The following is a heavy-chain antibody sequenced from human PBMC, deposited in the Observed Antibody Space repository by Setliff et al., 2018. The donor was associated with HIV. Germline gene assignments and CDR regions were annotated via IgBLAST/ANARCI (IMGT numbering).Heavy chain of an antibody. Sequence: SETLSLTCSVSSDSISSGSYSWGWIRLPPGKGLEWIGSIDYSGRTYYNPSLKSRVTISVDTSKNQFSLKLSSVTAADTAVYYCARRTLITGYDYWGQGTLVTVSS. CDR3: ARRTLITGYDY. J-gene: IGHJ4*02. V-gene: IGHV4-39*01. CDR1: SDSISSGSYS. D-gene: IGHD3-16*01. CDR2: IDYSGRT.